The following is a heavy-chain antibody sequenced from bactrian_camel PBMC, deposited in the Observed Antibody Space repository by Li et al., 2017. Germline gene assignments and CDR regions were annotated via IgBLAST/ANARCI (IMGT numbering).Heavy chain of an antibody. Sequence: HVQLVESGGGSVQAGGSLKLSCATSRHTYSSQCMGWLRHQAPGQKREGVAAIERSGKITYADSVLGRFTISRDNAKNTLYLIINNPSPEDTAIYYCAASMTTYGGYGPLSTYEYNYWSQGTQVTVS. D-gene: IGHD4*01. CDR2: IERSGKI. V-gene: IGHV3S53*01. CDR3: AASMTTYGGYGPLSTYEYNY. J-gene: IGHJ4*01. CDR1: RHTYSSQC.